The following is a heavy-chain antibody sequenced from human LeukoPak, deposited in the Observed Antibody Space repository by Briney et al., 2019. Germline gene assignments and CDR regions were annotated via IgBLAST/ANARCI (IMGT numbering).Heavy chain of an antibody. D-gene: IGHD3-3*01. CDR1: GYTFTSYY. V-gene: IGHV1-46*01. CDR3: ARGGYYDFWSGYYTFFDY. Sequence: GASVKVSCKASGYTFTSYYMHWVRQAPGQGLEWMGLINPSGGSTSYAQKFQGRVTMTRDTSTSTVYMELSSLRSEDTAVYYCARGGYYDFWSGYYTFFDYWGQGTLVTVSS. CDR2: INPSGGST. J-gene: IGHJ4*02.